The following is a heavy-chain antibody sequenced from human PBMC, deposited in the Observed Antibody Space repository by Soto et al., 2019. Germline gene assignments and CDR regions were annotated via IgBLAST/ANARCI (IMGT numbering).Heavy chain of an antibody. D-gene: IGHD3-16*01. V-gene: IGHV4-39*01. Sequence: TLSLTCSVSRYSVTSSDYYWSWILQPPGKGLEWIGSMFYSGLTYYNPSLKSRVTLSVDTSKNQFSVRLNSVTAADTAVYYCAPRSVSLRRPYGIQVWGQGTTFIVSS. CDR3: APRSVSLRRPYGIQV. CDR2: MFYSGLT. J-gene: IGHJ6*02. CDR1: RYSVTSSDYY.